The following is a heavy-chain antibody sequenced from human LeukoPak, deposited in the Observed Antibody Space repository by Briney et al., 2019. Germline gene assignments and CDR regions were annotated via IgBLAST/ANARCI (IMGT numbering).Heavy chain of an antibody. Sequence: SETLSLTCAVYGGSFSGYYWSWIRQPPGKGLEWIGEINHSGSTNYNPSLKSRVTIAVDTSKNQFSLKLSSVTAADTAVYYCARTSSSDAFDIWGQGTMVTVSS. CDR1: GGSFSGYY. CDR2: INHSGST. D-gene: IGHD6-13*01. V-gene: IGHV4-34*01. J-gene: IGHJ3*02. CDR3: ARTSSSDAFDI.